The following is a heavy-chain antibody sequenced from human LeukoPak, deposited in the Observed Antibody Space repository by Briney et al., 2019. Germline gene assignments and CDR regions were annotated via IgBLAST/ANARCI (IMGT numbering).Heavy chain of an antibody. V-gene: IGHV1-8*01. D-gene: IGHD6-13*01. CDR3: ARGLRREQQLLRAFDY. CDR1: GYTFTNYD. Sequence: GASVKVSCKASGYTFTNYDINWVRQATGQGLEWVGWMNPNSGNTGYAQKFQGRVAMTWNTSISTAYVDLSSLRSEDTALYYCARGLRREQQLLRAFDYWGQGTLVTVSS. J-gene: IGHJ4*02. CDR2: MNPNSGNT.